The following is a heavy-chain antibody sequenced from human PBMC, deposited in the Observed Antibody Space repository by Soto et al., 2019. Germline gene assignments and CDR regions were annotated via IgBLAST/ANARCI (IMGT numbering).Heavy chain of an antibody. CDR2: IIPIFGTA. V-gene: IGHV1-69*13. J-gene: IGHJ5*02. D-gene: IGHD2-15*01. CDR3: ARDQAVVAATLGWFDP. CDR1: GYTFTSYA. Sequence: QVPLVQSGAEVKKPGASVKVSCKASGYTFTSYAMHWVRQAPGQGLEWMGGIIPIFGTANYAQKFQGRVTITADESTSTAYMELSSLRSEDTAVYYCARDQAVVAATLGWFDPWGQGTLVTVSS.